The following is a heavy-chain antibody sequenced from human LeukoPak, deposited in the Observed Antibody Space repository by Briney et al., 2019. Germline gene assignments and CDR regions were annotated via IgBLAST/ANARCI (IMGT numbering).Heavy chain of an antibody. CDR3: ATAVIGDIAAVYWFDP. D-gene: IGHD6-13*01. J-gene: IGHJ5*02. V-gene: IGHV1-18*01. Sequence: GASVKVSCKASGYTFTSYGISWVRQAPGQGLEWMGWISAYNGNTNYAQKLQGRVTMTTDTSTSTAYMELSSLRSEDTAVYYCATAVIGDIAAVYWFDPWGQGTLVTVSS. CDR2: ISAYNGNT. CDR1: GYTFTSYG.